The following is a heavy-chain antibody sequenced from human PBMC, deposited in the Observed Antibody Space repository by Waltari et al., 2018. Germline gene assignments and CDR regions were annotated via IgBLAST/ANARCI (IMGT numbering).Heavy chain of an antibody. Sequence: EVQLVESGGGLVKPGGSLRLSCAASGFTFSSYSMTWVRQAPGKGLEWVSSISSSSSYIYYADSVKGRFTISRDNAKNSLYLQMNSLRAEDTAVYYCARDIAARASFDLWGRGTLVTVSS. CDR2: ISSSSSYI. CDR3: ARDIAARASFDL. V-gene: IGHV3-21*01. CDR1: GFTFSSYS. D-gene: IGHD6-6*01. J-gene: IGHJ2*01.